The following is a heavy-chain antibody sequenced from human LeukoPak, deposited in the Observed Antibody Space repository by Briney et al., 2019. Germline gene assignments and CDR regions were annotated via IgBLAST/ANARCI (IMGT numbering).Heavy chain of an antibody. V-gene: IGHV1-2*02. CDR3: VKDKE. CDR1: GYTFTGQY. Sequence: ASVKVSCKASGYTFTGQYLHWVRQAPGQGLEWMGFINPKNGGTTYAQKFQDRLTITRDTSISTAYMELSRLGSADTAVYYCVKDKERGQGTLVTVSS. CDR2: INPKNGGT. J-gene: IGHJ4*02. D-gene: IGHD5-24*01.